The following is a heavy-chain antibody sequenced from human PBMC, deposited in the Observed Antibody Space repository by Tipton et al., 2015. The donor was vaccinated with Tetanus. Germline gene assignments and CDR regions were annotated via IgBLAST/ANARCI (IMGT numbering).Heavy chain of an antibody. V-gene: IGHV4-59*01. J-gene: IGHJ4*02. CDR3: ARGSRYSSGYASYFDS. CDR2: VYNSGSF. D-gene: IGHD5-18*01. CDR1: GASISNYY. Sequence: GLVKPSETLSLMCTVSGASISNYYWSWIRQPPGKGLEWIGYVYNSGSFNYNPSLKSRVTISIDTSKIQFSLQLTSVTAADTAVYYCARGSRYSSGYASYFDSWGQGTLVTVSS.